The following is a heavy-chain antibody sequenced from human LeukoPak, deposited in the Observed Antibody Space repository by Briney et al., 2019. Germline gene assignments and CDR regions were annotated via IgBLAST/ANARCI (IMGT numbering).Heavy chain of an antibody. D-gene: IGHD6-6*01. J-gene: IGHJ4*02. V-gene: IGHV3-33*01. CDR2: IWYDGSNK. Sequence: GGSLRLSCAASGFTFSSYGMHWVRQAPGKGLEWVAVIWYDGSNKYYADSVKGRFTISRDNSKNTLYLQMNSLGAEDTAVYYCARDQLRIASSSSFDYWGQGTLVTVSS. CDR1: GFTFSSYG. CDR3: ARDQLRIASSSSFDY.